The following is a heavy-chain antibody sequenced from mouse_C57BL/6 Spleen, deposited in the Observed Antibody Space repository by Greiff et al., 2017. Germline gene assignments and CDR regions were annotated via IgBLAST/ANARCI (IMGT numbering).Heavy chain of an antibody. Sequence: VKLMESGPGLVQPSQSLSITCTVSGFSLTSYGVHWVRQSPGKGLEWLGVIWRGGSTDYNAAFMSRLSITKDNSKSQVFFKMNSLQADDTAIYYCAKRGDSYHGFAYWGQGTLVTVSA. V-gene: IGHV2-5*01. CDR1: GFSLTSYG. J-gene: IGHJ3*01. CDR2: IWRGGST. D-gene: IGHD2-12*01. CDR3: AKRGDSYHGFAY.